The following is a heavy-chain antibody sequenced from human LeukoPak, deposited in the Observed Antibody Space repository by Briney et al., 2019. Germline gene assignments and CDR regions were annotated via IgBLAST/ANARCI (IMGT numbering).Heavy chain of an antibody. CDR2: ISYDGTNK. V-gene: IGHV3-30*03. Sequence: SGGSLRLSCAASGFTVSSNYMSWVRQAPGKGLEWVTVISYDGTNKYYADSVKGRFTISRDNSRNTLSLQINSLRAEDTAVYYCARAPFVYDSSGDNWFDPWGQGTLVTVSS. D-gene: IGHD3-22*01. CDR3: ARAPFVYDSSGDNWFDP. J-gene: IGHJ5*02. CDR1: GFTVSSNY.